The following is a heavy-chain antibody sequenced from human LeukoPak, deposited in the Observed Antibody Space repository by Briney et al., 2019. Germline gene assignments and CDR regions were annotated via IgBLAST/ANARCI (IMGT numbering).Heavy chain of an antibody. V-gene: IGHV1-2*06. J-gene: IGHJ3*02. CDR2: INPNSGGT. CDR3: ARDFSSGWYPKDVFDI. D-gene: IGHD6-19*01. Sequence: ASVKVSCKASGYTFTGYYMHWVRQAPGQGLEWMGRINPNSGGTKYAQKFRGRVTMTRDTSISAAYMELSRLRSDDTAVYYCARDFSSGWYPKDVFDIWGQGTMVTVPS. CDR1: GYTFTGYY.